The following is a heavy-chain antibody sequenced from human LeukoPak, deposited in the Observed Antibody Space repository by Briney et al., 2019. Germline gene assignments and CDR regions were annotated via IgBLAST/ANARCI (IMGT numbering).Heavy chain of an antibody. V-gene: IGHV4-59*08. CDR2: IYYSGST. CDR3: ARGDYDYVYGMDV. CDR1: GGSISSYY. Sequence: SETLSLTCTVSGGSISSYYWSWIRPPPGKGLEWIGYIYYSGSTNYNPSLKSRVTISVDTSKNQFSLKLSSVTAADTAVYYCARGDYDYVYGMDVWGQGTTVTVSS. D-gene: IGHD3-16*01. J-gene: IGHJ6*02.